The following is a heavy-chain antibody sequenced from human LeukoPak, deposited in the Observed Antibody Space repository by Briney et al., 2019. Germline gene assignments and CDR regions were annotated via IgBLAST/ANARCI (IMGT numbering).Heavy chain of an antibody. CDR3: ARHGGIRGVDAFDI. D-gene: IGHD3-10*01. Sequence: GESLKISCKGSGYSFTCYWIAWVRPLPGKGLEWMGIIYPGDSDTRYNPSFQGQVTISADKSVSTAYLQWSSLKASDTAMFYCARHGGIRGVDAFDIWGQGTMVTVSS. V-gene: IGHV5-51*01. J-gene: IGHJ3*02. CDR2: IYPGDSDT. CDR1: GYSFTCYW.